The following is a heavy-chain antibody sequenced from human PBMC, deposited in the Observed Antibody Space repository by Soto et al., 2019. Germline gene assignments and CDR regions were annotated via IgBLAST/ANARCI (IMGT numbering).Heavy chain of an antibody. CDR3: AKFHGSGTYYNFPDY. CDR2: ISDSGGRT. V-gene: IGHV3-23*01. Sequence: PVGSLRLSGAASGFTFSTYAMSWVRQAPGKGLEWVSTISDSGGRTYYAASVKGRFTISRDNSKNTLYLLMNSLSAEDTALYYCAKFHGSGTYYNFPDYWGQGTLVTVSS. D-gene: IGHD3-10*01. J-gene: IGHJ4*02. CDR1: GFTFSTYA.